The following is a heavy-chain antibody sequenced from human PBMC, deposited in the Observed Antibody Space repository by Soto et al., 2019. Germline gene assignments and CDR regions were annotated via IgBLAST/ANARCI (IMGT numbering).Heavy chain of an antibody. J-gene: IGHJ4*02. CDR2: ISSSSSYI. CDR3: ARTLVAARHHDY. V-gene: IGHV3-21*01. CDR1: GFTFSSYS. D-gene: IGHD6-6*01. Sequence: GGSLRLSCAASGFTFSSYSMNWVRQAPGKGLEWVSSISSSSSYIYYADSVKGRFTISRDNAKNSLYLQMNSLRAEDTAVYYCARTLVAARHHDYRGQGTLVTVSS.